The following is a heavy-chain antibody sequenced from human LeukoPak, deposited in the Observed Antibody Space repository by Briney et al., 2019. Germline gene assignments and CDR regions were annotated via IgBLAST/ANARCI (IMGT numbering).Heavy chain of an antibody. V-gene: IGHV3-21*01. D-gene: IGHD5-12*01. CDR1: GFTFSSYS. Sequence: GGSLSLSCAASGFTFSSYSMNWVRQAPGKGLEWVSSISSSSSYINYADSVKGRFTISRDNAKNSLYPQMNSLRAEDTAVYYCARDLLAATGRCFDYWGQGTLVIVSS. CDR2: ISSSSSYI. CDR3: ARDLLAATGRCFDY. J-gene: IGHJ4*02.